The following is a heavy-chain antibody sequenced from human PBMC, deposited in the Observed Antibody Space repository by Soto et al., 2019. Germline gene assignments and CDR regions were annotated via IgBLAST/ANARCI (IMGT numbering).Heavy chain of an antibody. Sequence: QVQLQESGPGLVKPSETLSLTCTVSGGSVSSGSYYWSWIRQPPGKGLEWIGYIYYSGSTNYNPSLKSRVTISVDTSKNQFSLKLSSVTAADTAVYYCARDQGYYYGSGSYYSWFDPWGQGTLVTVSS. D-gene: IGHD3-10*01. J-gene: IGHJ5*02. CDR2: IYYSGST. V-gene: IGHV4-61*01. CDR1: GGSVSSGSYY. CDR3: ARDQGYYYGSGSYYSWFDP.